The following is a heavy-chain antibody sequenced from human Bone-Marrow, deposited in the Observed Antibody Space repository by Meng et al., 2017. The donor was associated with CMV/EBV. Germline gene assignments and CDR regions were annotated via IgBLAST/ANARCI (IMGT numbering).Heavy chain of an antibody. CDR3: AKYDLAHYYGMDV. V-gene: IGHV3-23*01. CDR2: ISGSGGST. D-gene: IGHD1-1*01. J-gene: IGHJ6*02. CDR1: GFTFSSYA. Sequence: GESLKISCAASGFTFSSYAMSWVRQAPGKGLEWVSAISGSGGSTYYADSVKGRFTISRDNSKNTLYLQMNSLRAEDTAVYYCAKYDLAHYYGMDVWVQGTTVTVSS.